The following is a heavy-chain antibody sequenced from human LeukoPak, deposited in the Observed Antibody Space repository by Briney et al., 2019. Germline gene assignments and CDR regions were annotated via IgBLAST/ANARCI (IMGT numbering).Heavy chain of an antibody. V-gene: IGHV3-30-3*01. CDR2: ISYDGSNR. J-gene: IGHJ6*02. Sequence: GTSLRLSCAASGFTFTHYAMSWVRQAPGKGLEWVAVISYDGSNRYYADSVKGRFTISRDNSKNTLYLQVSSLTPEDTAVYYCATFAYYYDNSGYSYEQYYGMDVWGPGTTVTVSS. D-gene: IGHD3-22*01. CDR3: ATFAYYYDNSGYSYEQYYGMDV. CDR1: GFTFTHYA.